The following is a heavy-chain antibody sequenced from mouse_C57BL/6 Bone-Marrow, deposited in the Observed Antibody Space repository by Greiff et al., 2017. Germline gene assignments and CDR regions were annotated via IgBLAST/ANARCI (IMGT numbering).Heavy chain of an antibody. J-gene: IGHJ3*01. Sequence: QVQLKQSGAELMKPGASVKLSCKATGYTFTGYWIEWVKQRPGHGLEWIGEILPGSGSTNYNEKFKGKATFTADTSSNTAYMQLSSLTTEDSAIYYCARGDYDGYYVGFAYWGQGTLVTVSA. V-gene: IGHV1-9*01. CDR1: GYTFTGYW. CDR2: ILPGSGST. CDR3: ARGDYDGYYVGFAY. D-gene: IGHD2-3*01.